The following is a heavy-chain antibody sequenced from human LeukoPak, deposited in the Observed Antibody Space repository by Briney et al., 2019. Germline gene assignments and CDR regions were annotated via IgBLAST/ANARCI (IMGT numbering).Heavy chain of an antibody. D-gene: IGHD3-16*01. Sequence: PGGSLRVSCAASGFTFSSYAMNRVRQAPGKGLEWVSAISSSGGSTFYADSVKGRFTISRDNSKNTLFLQMNSLRAGDTAVYYCAKVGAELGGNYFDYWGQGTLVTVSS. CDR2: ISSSGGST. CDR1: GFTFSSYA. V-gene: IGHV3-23*01. CDR3: AKVGAELGGNYFDY. J-gene: IGHJ4*02.